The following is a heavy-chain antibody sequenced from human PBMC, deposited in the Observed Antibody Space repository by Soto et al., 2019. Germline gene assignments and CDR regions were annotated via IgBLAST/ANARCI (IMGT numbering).Heavy chain of an antibody. D-gene: IGHD6-6*01. V-gene: IGHV3-15*01. CDR3: AKTSGGFRIAAHTHANFDY. CDR1: GLSFSNAW. J-gene: IGHJ4*02. CDR2: IRSKTDGGTI. Sequence: VGSLRLSCAASGLSFSNAWMNWVRQAPGKGLEWVGQIRSKTDGGTIFYPAPVKDRFIISRDDSRNTLHLQMNSLRAEDTAVYYCAKTSGGFRIAAHTHANFDYWGQGTLVTVSS.